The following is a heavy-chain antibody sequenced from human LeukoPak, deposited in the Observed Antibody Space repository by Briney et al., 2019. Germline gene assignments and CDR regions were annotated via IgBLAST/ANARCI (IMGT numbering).Heavy chain of an antibody. CDR3: AREPTAHCSSTSCYIRYYYYMDV. J-gene: IGHJ6*03. D-gene: IGHD2-2*02. V-gene: IGHV1-2*02. CDR1: GYTLTELS. Sequence: GASVKVSCKVSGYTLTELSMHWVRQAPGQGLEWMGWINPNSGGTNYAQKFQGRVTMTTDTSTSTAYMELRSLRSDDTAVYYCAREPTAHCSSTSCYIRYYYYMDVWGKGTTVTVSS. CDR2: INPNSGGT.